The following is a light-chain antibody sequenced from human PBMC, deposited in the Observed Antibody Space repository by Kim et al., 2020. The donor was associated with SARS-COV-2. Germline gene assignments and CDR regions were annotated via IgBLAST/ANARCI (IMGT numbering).Light chain of an antibody. CDR1: QDISNY. Sequence: SASVGDRVTITCQASQDISNYLNWYQQKPGKAPELLIYAASNLGSGVPSRFSGSGSGTDFTFTISSLQPEDIATYYCQQYDNLYTFGQGTKLEI. J-gene: IGKJ2*01. V-gene: IGKV1-33*01. CDR3: QQYDNLYT. CDR2: AAS.